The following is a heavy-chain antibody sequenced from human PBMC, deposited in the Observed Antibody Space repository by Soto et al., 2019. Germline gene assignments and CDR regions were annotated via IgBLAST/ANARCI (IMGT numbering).Heavy chain of an antibody. CDR2: IKSKTDGGTT. D-gene: IGHD3-3*01. V-gene: IGHV3-15*01. Sequence: GGSLRLSCAASGFTFSNAWMSWVRQAPGKGLEWVGRIKSKTDGGTTDYAAPVKGRFTISRDDSKNTLYLQMNSLKTEDTAVYYCTTTDYDFWSGTYDYWGQGTLVTVSS. CDR3: TTTDYDFWSGTYDY. CDR1: GFTFSNAW. J-gene: IGHJ4*02.